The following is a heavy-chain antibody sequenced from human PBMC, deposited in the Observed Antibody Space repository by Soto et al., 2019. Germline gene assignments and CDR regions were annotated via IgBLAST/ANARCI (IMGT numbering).Heavy chain of an antibody. CDR1: GGSFSDYY. J-gene: IGHJ3*02. V-gene: IGHV4-34*02. Sequence: QVQLQQRGAGLLKPSETLSLTCAVLGGSFSDYYWTWIRQPPGKGLEWIGEINHSGSTSYNPSLKSRLTLSVDTSPKEFSLTLSSVTAADTAAYHCVRGRAFMSRVAFDIWGQGTMVTVSS. CDR2: INHSGST. CDR3: VRGRAFMSRVAFDI. D-gene: IGHD1-26*01.